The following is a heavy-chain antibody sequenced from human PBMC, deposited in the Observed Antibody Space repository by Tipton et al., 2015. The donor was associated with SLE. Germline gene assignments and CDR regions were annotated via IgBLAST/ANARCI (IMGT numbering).Heavy chain of an antibody. J-gene: IGHJ3*02. CDR2: ITWDGGRS. Sequence: SLRLSCAASSFSLDEHTMHWVRQVSGKGLEWVSLITWDGGRSYYADSVKGRFTISRDNSKNSLYLQMNSLRAEDAALYYCAKEGPGAFDIWGQGTMVTVSS. V-gene: IGHV3-43*01. CDR3: AKEGPGAFDI. CDR1: SFSLDEHT.